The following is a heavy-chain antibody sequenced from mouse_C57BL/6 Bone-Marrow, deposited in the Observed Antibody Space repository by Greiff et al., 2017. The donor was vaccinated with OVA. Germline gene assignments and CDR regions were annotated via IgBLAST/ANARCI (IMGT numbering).Heavy chain of an antibody. D-gene: IGHD1-1*01. Sequence: EVKLQESGAELVKPGASVKLSCTASGFNIKDYYMHWVKQRTEQGLEWIGRIDPEDGETKYAPKFQGKATITADTSSNTAYLQLSSLTSEDTAVDYCARDRGYGSTYRYFEVWGTGTTVTVSA. J-gene: IGHJ1*03. V-gene: IGHV14-2*01. CDR1: GFNIKDYY. CDR3: ARDRGYGSTYRYFEV. CDR2: IDPEDGET.